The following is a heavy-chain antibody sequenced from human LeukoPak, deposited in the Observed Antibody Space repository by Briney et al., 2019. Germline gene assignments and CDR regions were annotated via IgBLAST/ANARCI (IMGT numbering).Heavy chain of an antibody. V-gene: IGHV3-48*03. CDR2: ISGSGFAI. Sequence: PGGSLRLSCAASGFTFSSYEMTWVRQAPGKGLEWVSYISGSGFAIYYADSVKGRFTISRDNAKNSLYLQMNSLRAEDTAVYYCAREGYVYNWNDGYYFDHWGQGTLVTVSS. CDR3: AREGYVYNWNDGYYFDH. D-gene: IGHD1-20*01. CDR1: GFTFSSYE. J-gene: IGHJ4*02.